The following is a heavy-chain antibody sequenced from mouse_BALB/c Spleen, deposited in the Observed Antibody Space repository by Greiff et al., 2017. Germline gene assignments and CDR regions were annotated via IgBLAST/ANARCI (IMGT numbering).Heavy chain of an antibody. CDR3: ARDYGSRA. J-gene: IGHJ2*01. D-gene: IGHD1-1*01. CDR1: GYTFTSYW. V-gene: IGHV1-7*01. CDR2: INPSTGYT. Sequence: VKLMESGAELAKPGASVKMSCKASGYTFTSYWMHWVKQRPGQGLEWIGYINPSTGYTEYNQKFKDKATLTADKSSSTAYMQLSSLTSEDSAVYYCARDYGSRAWGQGTTLTVSS.